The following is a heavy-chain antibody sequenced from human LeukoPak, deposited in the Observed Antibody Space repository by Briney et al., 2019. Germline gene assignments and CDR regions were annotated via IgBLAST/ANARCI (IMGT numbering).Heavy chain of an antibody. CDR2: IIPIFGTA. CDR3: ARGETPYGDYTDTYYFDY. J-gene: IGHJ4*02. CDR1: GGTFSSYA. V-gene: IGHV1-69*01. Sequence: SVKVSCKASGGTFSSYAISWVRQAPRQGLEWMGGIIPIFGTANYAQKFQGRVTITADESTSTAYMELSSLRSEDTAVYYCARGETPYGDYTDTYYFDYWGQGTLVTVSS. D-gene: IGHD4-17*01.